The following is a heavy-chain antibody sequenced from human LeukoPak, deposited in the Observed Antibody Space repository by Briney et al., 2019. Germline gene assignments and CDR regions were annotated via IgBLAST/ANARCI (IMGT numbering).Heavy chain of an antibody. V-gene: IGHV3-30*18. D-gene: IGHD6-19*01. CDR2: ISYDGSNK. CDR1: GFTFSSYG. CDR3: AKDALEQWLVPDY. J-gene: IGHJ4*02. Sequence: PGRSLRLSCAASGFTFSSYGMHWVRQAPGKGLEWVAVISYDGSNKYYADSVKGRFTISRDNSKNTLYLQMNSLRAEDTAVYYCAKDALEQWLVPDYWGQGTLVTVSS.